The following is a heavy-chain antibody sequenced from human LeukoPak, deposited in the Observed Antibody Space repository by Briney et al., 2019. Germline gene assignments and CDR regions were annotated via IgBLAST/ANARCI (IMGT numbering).Heavy chain of an antibody. Sequence: GGSLRLSCAASGFTVSSNYMSWVRQAPGKGLEWVSVIYSGGSTYYADSVKGRFTISRDNSKNTLYLQMNSLRAEDTAVYYCARDRFSSGYVDYWGQGTLVTVSS. CDR2: IYSGGST. CDR3: ARDRFSSGYVDY. V-gene: IGHV3-66*01. J-gene: IGHJ4*02. D-gene: IGHD3-22*01. CDR1: GFTVSSNY.